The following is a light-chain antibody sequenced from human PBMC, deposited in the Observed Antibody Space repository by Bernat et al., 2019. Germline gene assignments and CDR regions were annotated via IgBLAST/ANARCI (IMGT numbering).Light chain of an antibody. CDR2: DAF. CDR1: QSINRY. V-gene: IGKV3-11*01. CDR3: QHRSNWPHT. J-gene: IGKJ4*01. Sequence: ETVLTQSPVTLSLSPGERATLSCRASQSINRYLAWYQQKPGQTPRLLISDAFVRATGIPARFSGSWSGTDFTLTISSLEPEDVAIYYCQHRSNWPHTFGGGTKVEIK.